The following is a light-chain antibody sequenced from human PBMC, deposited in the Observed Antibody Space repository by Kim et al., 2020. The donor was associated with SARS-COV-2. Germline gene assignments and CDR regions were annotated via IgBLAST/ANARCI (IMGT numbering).Light chain of an antibody. V-gene: IGLV3-1*01. Sequence: SYELTQPPSVSVSPGQTASITCSGDKLGDKYACWYQQKPGQSPVLVIYRDTKRPSGIPERFSGSNSGNTVTLTISGTQAMDEADYYCQAWDRNTAVVFGT. CDR2: RDT. CDR3: QAWDRNTAVV. J-gene: IGLJ1*01. CDR1: KLGDKY.